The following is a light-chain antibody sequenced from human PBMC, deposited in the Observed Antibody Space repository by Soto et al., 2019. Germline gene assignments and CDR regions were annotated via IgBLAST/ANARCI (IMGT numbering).Light chain of an antibody. V-gene: IGKV1-17*01. CDR3: LQHNEFWWT. J-gene: IGKJ1*01. CDR2: GAS. CDR1: QGIEDA. Sequence: DIQMSQSPSSLSASVGDRVTITCRASQGIEDALGWYQQTKGKAPKSLIYGASNLQSGVPSRFRGSGFGTEFTLTISRLQPDDFETYYCLQHNEFWWTFGQGTKVDIK.